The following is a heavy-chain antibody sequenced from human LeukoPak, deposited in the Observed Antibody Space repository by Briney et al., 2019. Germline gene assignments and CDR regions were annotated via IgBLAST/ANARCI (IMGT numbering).Heavy chain of an antibody. CDR1: GASFSYDY. Sequence: SETLSLTCAVYGASFSYDYWSWIRQAPGKGLELIGEINHSGTITHNPSPQSRVTITAEKSKSQFSLRLTSVTAADSAVYYCAKGVWAPRFDSWGQGTLVTVSS. CDR3: AKGVWAPRFDS. J-gene: IGHJ5*01. D-gene: IGHD7-27*01. V-gene: IGHV4-34*01. CDR2: INHSGTI.